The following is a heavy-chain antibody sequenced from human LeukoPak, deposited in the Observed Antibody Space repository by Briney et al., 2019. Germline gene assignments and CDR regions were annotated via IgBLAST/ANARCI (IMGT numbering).Heavy chain of an antibody. Sequence: GGSLRLSCAASGFTFSDYYMSWIRQAPGKGLEWVSYISSSGSTIYYADSVKGRFTISGDNAKNSLYLQMNSPRAEDTAVYYCARDCSSTSCYYYGMDVWGQGTTVTVSS. CDR2: ISSSGSTI. J-gene: IGHJ6*02. CDR1: GFTFSDYY. V-gene: IGHV3-11*01. CDR3: ARDCSSTSCYYYGMDV. D-gene: IGHD2-2*01.